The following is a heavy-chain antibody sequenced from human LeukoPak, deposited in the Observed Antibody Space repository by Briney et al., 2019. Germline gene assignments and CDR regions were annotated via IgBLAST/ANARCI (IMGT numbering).Heavy chain of an antibody. CDR2: INHSGST. Sequence: PSETLSLTCAVYGGSFCGYYWSWIRQPPGKGLEWIGEINHSGSTNYNPSLKSRVTISVDTSKNQFSLKLSSVTAADTAVYYCARVSRWTDYWGQGTLVTVSS. V-gene: IGHV4-34*01. D-gene: IGHD4-23*01. J-gene: IGHJ4*02. CDR3: ARVSRWTDY. CDR1: GGSFCGYY.